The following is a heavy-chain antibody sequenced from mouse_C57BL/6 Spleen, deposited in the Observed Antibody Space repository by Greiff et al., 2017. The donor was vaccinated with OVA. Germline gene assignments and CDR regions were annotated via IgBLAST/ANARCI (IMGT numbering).Heavy chain of an antibody. CDR2: IYPGSGST. J-gene: IGHJ1*03. V-gene: IGHV1-55*01. CDR1: GYTFTSYW. D-gene: IGHD2-1*01. CDR3: AVGNYWYFDV. Sequence: VQLQQPGAELVKPGASVKMSCKASGYTFTSYWITWVKQRPGQGLEWIGDIYPGSGSTNYNEKFKGKATLTVDTASSTAYMQLSSLTSEDSAVYYCAVGNYWYFDVWGTGTTVTVSS.